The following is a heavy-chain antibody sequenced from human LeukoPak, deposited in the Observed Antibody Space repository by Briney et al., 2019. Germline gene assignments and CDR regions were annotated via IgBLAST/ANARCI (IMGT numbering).Heavy chain of an antibody. V-gene: IGHV3-23*01. J-gene: IGHJ6*03. CDR3: TRLSGSYDYYYMDV. CDR1: GFTVSRNY. D-gene: IGHD1-26*01. Sequence: GGSLRLSCVASGFTVSRNYMNWVRQAPGKGLEWVSGISGSGGSTYYADSVKGRFTISRDNSRNTLYLQMNSLRAEDTAVYYCTRLSGSYDYYYMDVWGKGTTVTVSS. CDR2: ISGSGGST.